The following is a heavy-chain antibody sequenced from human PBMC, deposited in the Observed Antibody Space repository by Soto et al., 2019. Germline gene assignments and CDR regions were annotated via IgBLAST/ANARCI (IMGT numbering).Heavy chain of an antibody. CDR3: AKDGGGDY. CDR2: ISWNSGSI. CDR1: GFTFDDYA. V-gene: IGHV3-9*01. J-gene: IGHJ4*02. Sequence: GGSLRLSCAASGFTFDDYAMHWVRQAPGKGQEWVSGISWNSGSIGYADSVKGRFTISRDNAKNSLYLQMNSLRAEDTALYYCAKDGGGDYWGQGTLVTVSS.